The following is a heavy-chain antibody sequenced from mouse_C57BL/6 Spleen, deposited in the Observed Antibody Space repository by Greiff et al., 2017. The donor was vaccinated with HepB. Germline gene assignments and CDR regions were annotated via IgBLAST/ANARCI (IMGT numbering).Heavy chain of an antibody. V-gene: IGHV1-81*01. J-gene: IGHJ4*01. CDR3: ALDYYGKGSAMDY. Sequence: VQVVESGAELARPGASVKLSCKASGYTFTSYGISWVKQRTGQGLEWIGEIYPRSGNTYYNEKFKGKATLTADKSSSTAYMELRSLTSEDSAVYFCALDYYGKGSAMDYWGQGTSVTVSS. CDR1: GYTFTSYG. D-gene: IGHD2-1*01. CDR2: IYPRSGNT.